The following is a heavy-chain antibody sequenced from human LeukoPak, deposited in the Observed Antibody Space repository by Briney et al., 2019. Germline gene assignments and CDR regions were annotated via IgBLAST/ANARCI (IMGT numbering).Heavy chain of an antibody. CDR1: GYTFTGYY. D-gene: IGHD3-16*02. V-gene: IGHV1-2*02. CDR3: AAAFGGVIVMSY. Sequence: ASVKVSCKASGYTFTGYYMHWVRQAPGQGFEWMGWINPNSGGTNYAQKFQGRVTMTRDTSISTAYMELSRLRSDDTAVYYCAAAFGGVIVMSYWGQGTLVTVSS. J-gene: IGHJ4*02. CDR2: INPNSGGT.